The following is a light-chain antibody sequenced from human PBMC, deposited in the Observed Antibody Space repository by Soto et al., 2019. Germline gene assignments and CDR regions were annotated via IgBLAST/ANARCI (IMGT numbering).Light chain of an antibody. CDR1: SSNIGSNT. CDR2: SNN. J-gene: IGLJ1*01. V-gene: IGLV1-44*01. CDR3: GSYIRSSTPFDV. Sequence: QSVLTQPPSASGTPGQRVTISCSGSSSNIGSNTVNWYQQLPGTAPKLLIYSNNQRPSGVPDRFSGSKSGTSASLAISGLQSEDEADYYCGSYIRSSTPFDVFGTGTKLTVL.